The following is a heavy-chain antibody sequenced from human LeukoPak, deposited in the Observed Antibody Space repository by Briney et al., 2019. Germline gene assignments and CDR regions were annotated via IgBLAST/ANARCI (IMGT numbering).Heavy chain of an antibody. Sequence: SETLSLTCTVSGGSISNYYWNWIRQPPGKGLEWIGYIYYSGSTNYNPSLKSRVTISVDTSKNQFSLKLSSVTAADTAVYYCARDGFDSSGWYHGMDVWGQGTTVTVSS. V-gene: IGHV4-59*01. D-gene: IGHD6-19*01. CDR2: IYYSGST. CDR3: ARDGFDSSGWYHGMDV. J-gene: IGHJ6*02. CDR1: GGSISNYY.